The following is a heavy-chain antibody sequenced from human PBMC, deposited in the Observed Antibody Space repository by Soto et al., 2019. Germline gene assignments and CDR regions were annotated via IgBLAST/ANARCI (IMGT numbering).Heavy chain of an antibody. CDR2: ISYDGSNK. J-gene: IGHJ4*02. CDR3: AKDPRSQLLPTYYFDY. Sequence: QVQLVESGGGVVQPGRSLRLSCAAPGFTFSSYGMHWVRQAPGKGLEWVAVISYDGSNKYYADSVKGRFTISRDNSKNTLYLQMNSLRAEDTAVYYCAKDPRSQLLPTYYFDYWGQGTLVTVSS. V-gene: IGHV3-30*18. D-gene: IGHD2-2*01. CDR1: GFTFSSYG.